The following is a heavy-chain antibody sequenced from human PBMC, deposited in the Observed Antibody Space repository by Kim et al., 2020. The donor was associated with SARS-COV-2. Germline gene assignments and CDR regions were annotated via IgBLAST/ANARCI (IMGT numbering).Heavy chain of an antibody. V-gene: IGHV3-23*01. D-gene: IGHD3-22*01. CDR3: AKVYYYDSSGTNYGTLNWYFDL. Sequence: GGSLRLSCAASGFTFSSYAMSWVRQAPGKGLEWVSAISGSGGSTYYADSVKGRFTISRDNSKNTLYLQMNSLRAEDTAVYYCAKVYYYDSSGTNYGTLNWYFDLWGRGTLVTVSS. CDR1: GFTFSSYA. CDR2: ISGSGGST. J-gene: IGHJ2*01.